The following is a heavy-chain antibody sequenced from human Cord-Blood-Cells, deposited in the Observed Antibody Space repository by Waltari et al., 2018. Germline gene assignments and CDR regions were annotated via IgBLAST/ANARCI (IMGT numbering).Heavy chain of an antibody. CDR3: ARVTDFWSGYYYGMDV. D-gene: IGHD3-3*01. J-gene: IGHJ6*02. Sequence: QVQLQQWGAGLLKPSETLSLTCAVYGGSFSGYYWSWIRQPPGKGLEWIGEINHSGSTNYNPPLKSRVTISVDTSKNQFSLKLSSVTAADTAVYYCARVTDFWSGYYYGMDVWGQGTTVTVSS. CDR1: GGSFSGYY. V-gene: IGHV4-34*01. CDR2: INHSGST.